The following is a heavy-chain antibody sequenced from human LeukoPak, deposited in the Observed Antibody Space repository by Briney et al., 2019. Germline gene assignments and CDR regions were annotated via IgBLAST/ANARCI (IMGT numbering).Heavy chain of an antibody. Sequence: SATLSLTCTVSGGSISSYYWSWIRQPAGKGLEWIGRIYTSGSTNYNPSLKSRVTMSVDTSKNQFSLKLSSVTAADTAVYYCARARYDILTGSSDDAFDIWGQGTMVTVSS. CDR2: IYTSGST. CDR3: ARARYDILTGSSDDAFDI. CDR1: GGSISSYY. V-gene: IGHV4-4*07. J-gene: IGHJ3*02. D-gene: IGHD3-9*01.